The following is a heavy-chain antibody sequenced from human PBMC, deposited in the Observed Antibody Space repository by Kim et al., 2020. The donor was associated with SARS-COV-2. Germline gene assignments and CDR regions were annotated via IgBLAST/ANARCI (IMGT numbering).Heavy chain of an antibody. J-gene: IGHJ4*02. Sequence: GGSLRLSCAASGFTFSSYGMHWVRQAPGKGLEWVAVISYDGSNKYYADSVKGRFTISRDNSKNTLYLQMNSLRAEDTAVYYCATVHYDFWSGDSGVLGYWGQGTLVTVSS. CDR3: ATVHYDFWSGDSGVLGY. D-gene: IGHD3-3*01. CDR2: ISYDGSNK. CDR1: GFTFSSYG. V-gene: IGHV3-30*03.